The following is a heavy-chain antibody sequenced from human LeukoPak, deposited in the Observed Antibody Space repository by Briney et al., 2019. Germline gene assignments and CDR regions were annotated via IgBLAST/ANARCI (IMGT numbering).Heavy chain of an antibody. Sequence: GGSLRLSCAASGFTFSSYSMNWVRQAPGKGLEWVSSISSSSSYIYYADSVKGRFTISRDNAKNSLYLQMNSLRAEDTAVYYGAKDGEAGYSSGWYPYYYYMDVWGKGTRSPSP. V-gene: IGHV3-21*01. D-gene: IGHD6-19*01. J-gene: IGHJ6*03. CDR2: ISSSSSYI. CDR1: GFTFSSYS. CDR3: AKDGEAGYSSGWYPYYYYMDV.